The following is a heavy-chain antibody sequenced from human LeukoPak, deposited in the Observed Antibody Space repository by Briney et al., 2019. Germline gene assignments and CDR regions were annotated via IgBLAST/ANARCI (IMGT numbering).Heavy chain of an antibody. J-gene: IGHJ4*02. Sequence: GGSLRLSCAASGFTFSSYAMSWVRQAPGKGREWVSAISGSGGSTYYADSVKGRFTISRDNSKNTLYLQMNSLRAEDTAVYYCASRGHCSGGSCADYWGQGTLVTVSS. CDR2: ISGSGGST. CDR1: GFTFSSYA. D-gene: IGHD2-15*01. CDR3: ASRGHCSGGSCADY. V-gene: IGHV3-23*01.